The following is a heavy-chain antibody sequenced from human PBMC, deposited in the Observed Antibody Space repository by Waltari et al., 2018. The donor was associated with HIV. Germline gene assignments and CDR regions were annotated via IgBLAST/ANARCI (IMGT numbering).Heavy chain of an antibody. CDR1: GGSISSYY. D-gene: IGHD6-6*01. Sequence: QVQLQESGPGLVKPSEPLSLTCTVSGGSISSYYWSCIRQPPGSGLEWSGYIYYSGSTNYNPSLKSRVTISVDTSKNQFSLKLSSVTAADTAVYYCARDPRGSSREDYYYYGMDVWGQGTTVTVSS. J-gene: IGHJ6*02. CDR2: IYYSGST. CDR3: ARDPRGSSREDYYYYGMDV. V-gene: IGHV4-59*01.